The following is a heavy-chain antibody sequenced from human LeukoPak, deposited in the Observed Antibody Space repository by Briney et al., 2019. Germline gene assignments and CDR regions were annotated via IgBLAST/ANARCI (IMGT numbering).Heavy chain of an antibody. CDR1: GGSISSCY. CDR2: IYYSGST. J-gene: IGHJ4*02. Sequence: ASETLSLTCTVSGGSISSCYWSWIRQPPGKGLEWIGYIYYSGSTNYNPSLKSRVTISVDTSKNQFSLKLSSVTAADTAVYYCARGKYSSGWYYFDYWGQGTLVTVSS. D-gene: IGHD6-19*01. V-gene: IGHV4-59*01. CDR3: ARGKYSSGWYYFDY.